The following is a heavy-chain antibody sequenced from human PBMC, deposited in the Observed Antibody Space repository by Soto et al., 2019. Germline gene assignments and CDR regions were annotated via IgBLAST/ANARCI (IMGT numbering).Heavy chain of an antibody. CDR3: ARPLWRDDYNWGYFDL. CDR2: INPYGGAA. V-gene: IGHV1-46*01. Sequence: ASVKVSCKASGYTFTSTWMHWVRQAPGQGLEWMGIINPYGGAATYAEKFQGRVTMTRDTSASTAYMELSSLRAEDTAVYYCARPLWRDDYNWGYFDLWGRGTLVTVSS. CDR1: GYTFTSTW. J-gene: IGHJ2*01. D-gene: IGHD4-4*01.